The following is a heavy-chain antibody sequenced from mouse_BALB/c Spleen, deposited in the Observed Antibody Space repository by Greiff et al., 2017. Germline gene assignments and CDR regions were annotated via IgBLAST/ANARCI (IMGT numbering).Heavy chain of an antibody. V-gene: IGHV10-1*02. CDR1: GFTFNTYA. Sequence: EVKLMESGGGLVQPKGSLKLSCAASGFTFNTYAMNWVRQAPGKGLEWVARIRSKSNNYATYYADSVKDRFTISRDDSQSMLYLQMNNLKTEDTAMYYCVRQLGLLYAMDYWGQGTSVTVSS. CDR2: IRSKSNNYAT. D-gene: IGHD3-1*01. J-gene: IGHJ4*01. CDR3: VRQLGLLYAMDY.